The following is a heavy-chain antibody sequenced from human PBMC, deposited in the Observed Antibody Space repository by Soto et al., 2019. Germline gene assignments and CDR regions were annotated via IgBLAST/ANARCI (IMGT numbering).Heavy chain of an antibody. V-gene: IGHV3-30-3*01. J-gene: IGHJ6*02. CDR1: GFTFSSYA. Sequence: GGSLRLSCAASGFTFSSYAMHWVRQAPGKGLEWVAVISYDGSNKYYADSVKGRFTISRDNSKNTLYLQMNSLRAEDTAVYYCARDQIRLGFFGYYYYYGMDVWGQGTTVIVAS. D-gene: IGHD3-3*01. CDR3: ARDQIRLGFFGYYYYYGMDV. CDR2: ISYDGSNK.